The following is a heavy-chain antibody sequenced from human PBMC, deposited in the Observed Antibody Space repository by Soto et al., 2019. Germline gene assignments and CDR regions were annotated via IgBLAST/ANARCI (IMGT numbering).Heavy chain of an antibody. J-gene: IGHJ4*02. CDR1: GYTFTGYY. D-gene: IGHD6-6*01. CDR2: INPNSGGT. CDR3: ARDLSDSSSSLGWMGY. V-gene: IGHV1-2*04. Sequence: ASVKVSCKASGYTFTGYYMHWVRQAPGQGLEWMGWINPNSGGTNYAQKFQGWVTMTRDTSISTAYMELSRLRSDDTAVYYCARDLSDSSSSLGWMGYWGQGTPVTVSS.